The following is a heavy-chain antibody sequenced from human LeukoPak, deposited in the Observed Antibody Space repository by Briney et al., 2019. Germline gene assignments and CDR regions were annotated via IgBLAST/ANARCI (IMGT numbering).Heavy chain of an antibody. V-gene: IGHV4-59*01. CDR1: GDSINSYY. Sequence: SETLSLTCTVSGDSINSYYWTWIRQPPGKGLEWIGYIYYSGSTNYNTSLKSRVTISVDTSKNQFSLRLTSMTAADTAVYYCARALRQQLVTGWFDPWGQGTLVTVSS. D-gene: IGHD6-13*01. CDR3: ARALRQQLVTGWFDP. CDR2: IYYSGST. J-gene: IGHJ5*02.